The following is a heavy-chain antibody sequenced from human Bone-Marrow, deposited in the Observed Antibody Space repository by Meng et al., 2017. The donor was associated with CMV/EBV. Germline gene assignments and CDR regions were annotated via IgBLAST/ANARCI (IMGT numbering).Heavy chain of an antibody. CDR1: GFTFSSYA. CDR2: IYSGGSTT. J-gene: IGHJ3*02. CDR3: ARSRPAEAFDI. V-gene: IGHV3-23*03. Sequence: GESLKISCAVSGFTFSSYAMSWVRQAPGKGLEWVSLIYSGGSTTYYADSVKGRFTISRDNSKNTLYLQMNSLRAEDTAVYYCARSRPAEAFDIWGQGTMVTVSS.